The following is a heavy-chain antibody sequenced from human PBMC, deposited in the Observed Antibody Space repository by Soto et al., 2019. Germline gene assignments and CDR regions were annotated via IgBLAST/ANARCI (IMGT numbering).Heavy chain of an antibody. V-gene: IGHV4-30-4*01. CDR1: GASIYNGGYF. CDR3: ASGSTTAKVDS. J-gene: IGHJ4*02. CDR2: IHNSGSP. Sequence: QVQLQESGPGLVRPSQTLSLTCSVSGASIYNGGYFWSWIRQSPGKGLGWIGHIHNSGSPYNNPSLKSRVTISADTCKIHVSPALTSVTAADTAVYFCASGSTTAKVDSWGQGIMVTVSS.